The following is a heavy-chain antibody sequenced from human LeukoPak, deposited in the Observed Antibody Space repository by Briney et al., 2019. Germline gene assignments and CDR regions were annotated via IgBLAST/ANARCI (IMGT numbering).Heavy chain of an antibody. D-gene: IGHD5-24*01. J-gene: IGHJ6*02. CDR1: GASLSSSNYY. CDR3: ARAIRDGYNLFFYFYGMDV. V-gene: IGHV4-39*07. Sequence: SETLSLTCTVSGASLSSSNYYWGWIRQTPGKGLEWIGSIYYTGSIYYNPSLRKRVTISKDTSKNQFSLKLNSVTAADTAVYYCARAIRDGYNLFFYFYGMDVWGQGTAVIVSS. CDR2: IYYTGSI.